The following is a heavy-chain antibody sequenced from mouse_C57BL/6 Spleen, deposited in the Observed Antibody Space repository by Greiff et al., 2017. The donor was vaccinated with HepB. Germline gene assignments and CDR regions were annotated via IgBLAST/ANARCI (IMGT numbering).Heavy chain of an antibody. CDR3: ARGDYDYDVWLAY. J-gene: IGHJ3*01. CDR1: GYTFTDYN. CDR2: INPNNGGT. Sequence: SGPELVKPGASVKIPCKASGYTFTDYNMDWVKQSHGKSLEWIGDINPNNGGTIYNQKFKGKATLTVDKSSSTAYMELRSLTSEDTAVYYCARGDYDYDVWLAYWGQGTLVTVSA. V-gene: IGHV1-18*01. D-gene: IGHD2-4*01.